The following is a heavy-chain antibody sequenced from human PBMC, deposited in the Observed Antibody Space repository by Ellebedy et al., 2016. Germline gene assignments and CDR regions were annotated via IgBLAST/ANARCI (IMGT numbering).Heavy chain of an antibody. J-gene: IGHJ3*01. V-gene: IGHV3-23*01. CDR3: TGGFGGAAFDF. CDR1: GFIFTSYA. D-gene: IGHD3-10*01. Sequence: GEFLKISCATSGFIFTSYAMSWVRQAPGRGLEWVSAISGTGEATFYPDSVKGRFIISRDNSRNTVFLQMNSLRVEDTAVYYCTGGFGGAAFDFWGQGTMVTVSS. CDR2: ISGTGEAT.